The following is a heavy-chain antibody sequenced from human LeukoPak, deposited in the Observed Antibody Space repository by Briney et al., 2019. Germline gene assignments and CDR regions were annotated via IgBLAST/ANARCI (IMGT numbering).Heavy chain of an antibody. D-gene: IGHD1-26*01. CDR2: INPSGGST. Sequence: VASVKVSCKASGGTFSSYAISWVRQAPGQGLEWMGIINPSGGSTSYAQKFQGRVTMTRDTSTSTVYMELSSLRSEDTAVYYCARDNSGSYYPYNWFDPWGQGTLVTVSS. J-gene: IGHJ5*02. CDR1: GGTFSSYA. V-gene: IGHV1-46*01. CDR3: ARDNSGSYYPYNWFDP.